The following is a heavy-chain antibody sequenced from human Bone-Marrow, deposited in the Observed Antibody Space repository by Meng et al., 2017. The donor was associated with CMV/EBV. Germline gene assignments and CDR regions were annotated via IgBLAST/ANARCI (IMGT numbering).Heavy chain of an antibody. D-gene: IGHD3-16*01. V-gene: IGHV4-39*01. CDR1: GYTSSSSCY. CDR2: IYYSGST. J-gene: IGHJ4*02. CDR3: AARGRFWVWGSRRDY. Sequence: GYTSSSSCYWGWIRQPPGKGLEWIGSIYYSGSTYYNPSLKSRVTISVDTSKNQFSLKLSSVTAADTAVYYCAARGRFWVWGSRRDYWGQGTLVTVSS.